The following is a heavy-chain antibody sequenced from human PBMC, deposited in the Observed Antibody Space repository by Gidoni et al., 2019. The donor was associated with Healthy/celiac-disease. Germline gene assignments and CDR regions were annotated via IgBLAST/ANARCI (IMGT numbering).Heavy chain of an antibody. J-gene: IGHJ4*02. CDR3: ANGRPRGGWYYFDY. D-gene: IGHD6-19*01. CDR1: GFTFDDYA. V-gene: IGHV3-9*01. Sequence: EVQLVESGGGLVQPGRSLRLSCAASGFTFDDYAMHWVRQAPGKGLEWVSGISWNSGSIGYADSVKGRFTISRDNAKNSLYLQMNSLRAEDTALYYCANGRPRGGWYYFDYWGQGTLVTVSS. CDR2: ISWNSGSI.